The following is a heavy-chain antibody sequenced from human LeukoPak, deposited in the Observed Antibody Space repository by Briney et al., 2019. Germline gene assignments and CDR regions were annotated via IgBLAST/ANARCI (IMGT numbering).Heavy chain of an antibody. J-gene: IGHJ4*02. D-gene: IGHD6-13*01. CDR1: GFTFSSYG. CDR3: AKAYRSSSWYYFDY. Sequence: PTGGSLRLSCAASGFTFSSYGMHWVRQAPGKGLEWVSAISGSGGSTYYADSVKGRFTISRDNSKNTLYLQMNSLRAEDTAVYYCAKAYRSSSWYYFDYWGQGTLVTVSS. CDR2: ISGSGGST. V-gene: IGHV3-23*01.